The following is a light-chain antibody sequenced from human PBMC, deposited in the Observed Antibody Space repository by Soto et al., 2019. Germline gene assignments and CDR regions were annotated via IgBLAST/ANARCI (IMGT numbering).Light chain of an antibody. V-gene: IGLV1-40*01. CDR3: QSYDSSLSGYV. Sequence: QSVLTPPPPLSGAPGQRVTISSTGRSSNIGAGYDVHWYQQLPGTAPKLLIYGNSNRPSGVPDRFSGSNSGTSASLAITGLQAEDEADYYCQSYDSSLSGYVFGTGTKVTVL. J-gene: IGLJ1*01. CDR2: GNS. CDR1: SSNIGAGYD.